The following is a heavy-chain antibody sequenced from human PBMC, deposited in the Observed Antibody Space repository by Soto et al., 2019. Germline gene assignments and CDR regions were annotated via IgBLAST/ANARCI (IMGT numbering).Heavy chain of an antibody. Sequence: QVQLQESGPGLVKPSGTLSLTCAVSGGSISSSNWWSWVRQPPGKGLEWIGEIYPSGSTNYNTSLKSRVIISVDKSKNQVSLKLSSVTAADTAVYYCARVSGSYYSGMDVWGQGTTGTVSS. CDR3: ARVSGSYYSGMDV. D-gene: IGHD1-26*01. V-gene: IGHV4-4*02. J-gene: IGHJ6*02. CDR2: IYPSGST. CDR1: GGSISSSNW.